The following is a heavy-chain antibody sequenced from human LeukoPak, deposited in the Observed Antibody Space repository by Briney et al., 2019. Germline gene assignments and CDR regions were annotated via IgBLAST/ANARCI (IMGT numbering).Heavy chain of an antibody. CDR3: ARSYSNNPSNWFDP. D-gene: IGHD1-14*01. CDR2: IYPGDSDT. V-gene: IGHV5-51*01. Sequence: AGESLKISCKGSGYSFSNYWIGWVRQLPGKGLEWMGIIYPGDSDTRYSPSFQGQVTISAVKSISTAYLQWTSLKASDTAMYYCARSYSNNPSNWFDPWGQGTLVTVSS. CDR1: GYSFSNYW. J-gene: IGHJ5*02.